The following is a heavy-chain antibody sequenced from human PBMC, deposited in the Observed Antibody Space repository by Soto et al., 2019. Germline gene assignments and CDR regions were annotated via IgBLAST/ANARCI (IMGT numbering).Heavy chain of an antibody. CDR2: ISYDGSNK. V-gene: IGHV3-30*18. CDR1: GFTFSSYG. J-gene: IGHJ5*02. CDR3: AKDGLNFDWYNKWFDP. D-gene: IGHD3-9*01. Sequence: GGSLRLSCAASGFTFSSYGMHWVRQAPGKGLEWVAVISYDGSNKYYADSVKGRFTISRDNSKNTLYLQMNSLRAEDTAVYYCAKDGLNFDWYNKWFDPWGQG.